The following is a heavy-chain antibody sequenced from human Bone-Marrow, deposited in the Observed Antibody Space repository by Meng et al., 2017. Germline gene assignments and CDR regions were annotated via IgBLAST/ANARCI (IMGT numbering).Heavy chain of an antibody. CDR2: INHSGST. CDR3: ARGLWFGEFYRDY. CDR1: GGSFSGYY. J-gene: IGHJ4*02. D-gene: IGHD3-10*01. V-gene: IGHV4-34*01. Sequence: SETLSLTCAVYGGSFSGYYWSWIRQPPGKGLEWIGEINHSGSTNYNPSLKSRVTISVDTSKNQFSLKLSSVTAADTAVYYCARGLWFGEFYRDYWGQGTRVTGSS.